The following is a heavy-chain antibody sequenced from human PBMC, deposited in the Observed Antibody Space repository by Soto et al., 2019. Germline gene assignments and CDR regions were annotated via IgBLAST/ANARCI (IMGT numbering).Heavy chain of an antibody. V-gene: IGHV3-30-3*01. CDR1: VFTFSSYA. J-gene: IGHJ4*02. D-gene: IGHD3-16*01. CDR3: ASSTMSGQLRLTLDY. CDR2: ISYDGSNK. Sequence: GGSLRLSCAASVFTFSSYAMHWVRQAPGKGLEWVAVISYDGSNKYYADSVKGRFTISRDNSKNTLYLQMNSLRAEDTAVYYCASSTMSGQLRLTLDYWGQGTLVTVSS.